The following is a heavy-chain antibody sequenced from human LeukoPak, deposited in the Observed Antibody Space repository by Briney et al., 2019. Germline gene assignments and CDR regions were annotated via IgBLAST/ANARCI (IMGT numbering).Heavy chain of an antibody. Sequence: PSETLSLTCAVYGGSFSGYYWSWIRQPPGKGLEWIGEINHSGSTNYNPSLKSRVTISVDTSKNQFSLKLSSVTAADTAVYYCASLDGSGIAAAGSVDYWGQGTLVTVSS. CDR2: INHSGST. D-gene: IGHD6-13*01. CDR3: ASLDGSGIAAAGSVDY. CDR1: GGSFSGYY. J-gene: IGHJ4*02. V-gene: IGHV4-34*01.